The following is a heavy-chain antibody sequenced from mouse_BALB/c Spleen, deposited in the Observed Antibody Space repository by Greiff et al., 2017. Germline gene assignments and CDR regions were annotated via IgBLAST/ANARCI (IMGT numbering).Heavy chain of an antibody. V-gene: IGHV5-17*02. CDR1: GFTFSSFG. J-gene: IGHJ2*01. CDR3: ARSSYYGYNFDY. Sequence: VQLQQSGGGLVQPGGSRKLSCAASGFTFSSFGMHWVRQAPEKGLEWVAYISSGSSTIYYADTVKGRFTISRDNPKNTLFLQMTSLRSEDTAMYYCARSSYYGYNFDYWGQGTTLTVSS. D-gene: IGHD1-2*01. CDR2: ISSGSSTI.